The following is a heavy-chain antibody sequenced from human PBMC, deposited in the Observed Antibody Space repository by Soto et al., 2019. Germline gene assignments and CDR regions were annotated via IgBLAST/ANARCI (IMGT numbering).Heavy chain of an antibody. J-gene: IGHJ4*02. CDR1: GFTFSSYA. V-gene: IGHV3-23*01. Sequence: SLRLSCAASGFTFSSYAMNWVRHAPGKGLEWVSGISGSGGSTYYADSVKGRFTISRDNSKNTLYLQMNSLRAEDTAVYYCAKGLHDYSNYLDYWGQGTLVTVSS. CDR3: AKGLHDYSNYLDY. D-gene: IGHD4-4*01. CDR2: ISGSGGST.